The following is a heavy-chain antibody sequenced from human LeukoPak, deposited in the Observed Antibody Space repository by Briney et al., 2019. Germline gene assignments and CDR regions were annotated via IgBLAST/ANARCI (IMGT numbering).Heavy chain of an antibody. CDR2: ISWNSGSI. D-gene: IGHD6-19*01. CDR3: ARDDTAVAGTEHDY. CDR1: GFTFDYYA. J-gene: IGHJ4*02. Sequence: GGSLRLSCAVSGFTFDYYAMHWVRQAPGKGLEWVSGISWNSGSIGYADSVKGRFTISRYNAKNSLYLQMNSLRAEDTAVYYCARDDTAVAGTEHDYWGQGTLVTVSS. V-gene: IGHV3-9*01.